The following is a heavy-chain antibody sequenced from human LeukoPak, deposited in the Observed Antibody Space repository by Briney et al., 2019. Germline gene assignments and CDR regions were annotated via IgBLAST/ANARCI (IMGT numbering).Heavy chain of an antibody. CDR2: IIPIFGSA. V-gene: IGHV1-69*06. CDR1: GGTFSGYA. CDR3: AKGSRLREGGSYRF. D-gene: IGHD3-16*02. J-gene: IGHJ4*02. Sequence: PKASVKVSCKASGGTFSGYAINWVRQAPGQGLEWMGRIIPIFGSANYAQKFQGRVTITADKSTRTAYMELSSLRSEDTALYYCAKGSRLREGGSYRFWGQGTLVTVSS.